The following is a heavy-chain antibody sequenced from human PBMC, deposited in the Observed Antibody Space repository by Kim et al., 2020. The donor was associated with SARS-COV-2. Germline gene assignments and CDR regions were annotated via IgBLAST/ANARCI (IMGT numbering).Heavy chain of an antibody. D-gene: IGHD2-15*01. J-gene: IGHJ3*02. CDR3: AKDRKGVVVVAATLGCAFDI. V-gene: IGHV3-23*01. Sequence: RFTISRDKSKNTLYLQMNSLRAEDTAVYYCAKDRKGVVVVAATLGCAFDIWGQGTMVTVSS.